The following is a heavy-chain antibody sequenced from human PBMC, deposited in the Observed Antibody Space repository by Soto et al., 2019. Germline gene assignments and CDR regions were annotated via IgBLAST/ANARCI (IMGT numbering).Heavy chain of an antibody. CDR1: GDSFNDYY. D-gene: IGHD5-12*01. CDR3: ARESGGATAALYYYYVNMDV. CDR2: INPNGGVT. Sequence: QVQLVQSGAEVRKPGASVTVFCRSSGDSFNDYYIHWVRQAPGQGFEWMGWINPNGGVTKYAQKFQGVVSMTRDTSSRTADRQLSRLRSYDTAVYYCARESGGATAALYYYYVNMDVWGTGTTVTVSS. J-gene: IGHJ6*03. V-gene: IGHV1-2*02.